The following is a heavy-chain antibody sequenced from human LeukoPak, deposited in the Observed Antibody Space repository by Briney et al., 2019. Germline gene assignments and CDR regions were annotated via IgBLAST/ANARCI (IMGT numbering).Heavy chain of an antibody. CDR3: ARGGEQWLVDAFDI. CDR1: GFTYSSYW. Sequence: GGSLRLSCAASGFTYSSYWMSWVRQAPGKGLEWVANIRQDGSEKYYVDSVKGRFTISRDNAKNSLYLQMNSLRAEDTAVYYCARGGEQWLVDAFDIWGQGTMVTVSS. D-gene: IGHD6-19*01. CDR2: IRQDGSEK. J-gene: IGHJ3*02. V-gene: IGHV3-7*01.